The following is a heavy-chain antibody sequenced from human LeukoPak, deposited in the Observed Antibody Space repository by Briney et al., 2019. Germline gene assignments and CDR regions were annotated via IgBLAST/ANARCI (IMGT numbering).Heavy chain of an antibody. CDR1: GYTFTNYG. CDR3: ARDRDYGDYNTQDLFVY. CDR2: ISAYNGNT. J-gene: IGHJ4*02. V-gene: IGHV1-18*01. D-gene: IGHD4-17*01. Sequence: ASVKVSCKASGYTFTNYGISWVRQAPGQGLKWMGWISAYNGNTNYAQKFQGRVTITTDTSTSTAYMELRSLRSDDTAVYYCARDRDYGDYNTQDLFVYWGQGTLVTVSS.